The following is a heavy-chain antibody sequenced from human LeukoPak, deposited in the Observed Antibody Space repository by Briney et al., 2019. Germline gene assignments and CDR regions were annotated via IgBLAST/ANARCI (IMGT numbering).Heavy chain of an antibody. J-gene: IGHJ4*02. Sequence: GGSLRLSCAASGFTFSTYGMHWVRQAPGKGLEWVSSISGSSSYIYYADSVKGRFTISRANAKNSLYLQMNSLRAEDTAVYYCARGYGSGSSHIDYWGQGTLVTVSS. CDR3: ARGYGSGSSHIDY. CDR2: ISGSSSYI. D-gene: IGHD3-10*01. CDR1: GFTFSTYG. V-gene: IGHV3-21*01.